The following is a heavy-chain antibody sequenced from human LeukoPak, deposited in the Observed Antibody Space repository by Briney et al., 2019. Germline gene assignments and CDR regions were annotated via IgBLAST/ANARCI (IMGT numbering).Heavy chain of an antibody. V-gene: IGHV3-23*01. CDR3: AKDDSALWFGELSRYFDY. D-gene: IGHD3-10*01. CDR2: ISGTSGGT. Sequence: PGGSLRLSCAASGFTFSSSGMSWVRQAPGKGLEWVSHISGTSGGTDYADSVKGRFTISRDNFKNTLYLQMSSLRVEDTALYYCAKDDSALWFGELSRYFDYWGQGALVTVSS. J-gene: IGHJ4*02. CDR1: GFTFSSSG.